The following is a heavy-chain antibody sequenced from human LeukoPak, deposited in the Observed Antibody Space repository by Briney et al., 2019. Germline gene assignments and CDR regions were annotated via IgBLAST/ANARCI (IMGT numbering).Heavy chain of an antibody. V-gene: IGHV3-23*01. CDR1: GFTFSIYG. CDR2: ISGSGGST. J-gene: IGHJ4*02. Sequence: GGSLRLSCAASGFTFSIYGMNWVRQAPGKGLEWVSTISGSGGSTYYADSVKGRFTISRDNSKNTLYLQMNSLRAEDTAVYFCAKSFSSSWDYFDFWGQGTLVTVSS. CDR3: AKSFSSSWDYFDF. D-gene: IGHD6-13*01.